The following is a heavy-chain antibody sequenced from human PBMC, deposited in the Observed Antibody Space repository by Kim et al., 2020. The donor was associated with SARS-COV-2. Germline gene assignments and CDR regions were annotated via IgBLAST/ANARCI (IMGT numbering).Heavy chain of an antibody. CDR3: AREPNSIAADRTYYYYGMDV. CDR1: GYTFTSYY. D-gene: IGHD6-13*01. Sequence: ASVKVSCKASGYTFTSYYMHWVRQAPGQGLEWMGIINPSGGSTSYAQKFQGRVTMTRDTSTSTVYMELSSLRSEDTAVYYCAREPNSIAADRTYYYYGMDVWGQGTTVTVSS. CDR2: INPSGGST. V-gene: IGHV1-46*01. J-gene: IGHJ6*02.